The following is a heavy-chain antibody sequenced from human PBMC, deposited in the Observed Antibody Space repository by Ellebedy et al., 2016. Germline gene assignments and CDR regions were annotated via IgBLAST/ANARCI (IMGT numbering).Heavy chain of an antibody. V-gene: IGHV1-2*02. J-gene: IGHJ6*02. D-gene: IGHD3-9*01. Sequence: ASVKVSCXASGYTFTGYYMHWVRQAPGQGLEWMGWINPNSGGTNYAQKFQGRVTMTRDTSISTAYMELSRLRSDDTAVYYCAREKPDDILTGYSCGMDVWGQGTTVTVSS. CDR2: INPNSGGT. CDR3: AREKPDDILTGYSCGMDV. CDR1: GYTFTGYY.